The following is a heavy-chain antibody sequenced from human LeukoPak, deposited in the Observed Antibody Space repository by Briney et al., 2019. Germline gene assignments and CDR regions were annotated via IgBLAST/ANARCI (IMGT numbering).Heavy chain of an antibody. J-gene: IGHJ4*02. Sequence: GGSLRLSCAASGFTFSSYAMSWVRQAPGKGLEWVANINPGGNEIRSVDSVKGRSIISRDNAKNSLDLQMSSLRVEDTAVYYCMCWGTDNHWGQGILVTVSS. CDR3: MCWGTDNH. CDR1: GFTFSSYA. V-gene: IGHV3-7*01. D-gene: IGHD7-27*01. CDR2: INPGGNEI.